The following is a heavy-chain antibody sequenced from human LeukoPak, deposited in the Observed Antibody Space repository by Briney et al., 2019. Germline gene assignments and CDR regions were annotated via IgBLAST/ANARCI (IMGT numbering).Heavy chain of an antibody. J-gene: IGHJ4*02. CDR3: ATDRLGNFDY. V-gene: IGHV1-24*01. CDR1: GYIFSNYG. CDR2: FDPEDGET. D-gene: IGHD7-27*01. Sequence: ASVKVSCKASGYIFSNYGISWVRQAPGKGLEWMGGFDPEDGETIYAQKFQGRVTMTEDTSTDTAYMELSSLRSEDTAVYYCATDRLGNFDYWGQGTLVTVSS.